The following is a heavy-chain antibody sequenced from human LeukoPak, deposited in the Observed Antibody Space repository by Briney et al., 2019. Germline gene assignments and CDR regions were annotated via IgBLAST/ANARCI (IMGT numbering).Heavy chain of an antibody. J-gene: IGHJ4*02. CDR2: INPGGGST. Sequence: ASVKVSCKASGYTFISHYMHWVRQAPGQGLEWMGIINPGGGSTSYAQKFQGRVTMTRDTSTSTVYMELSSLRSEDTAVYYCASDGYSSGRYVLDYWGQGTLVTVSS. CDR1: GYTFISHY. CDR3: ASDGYSSGRYVLDY. V-gene: IGHV1-46*01. D-gene: IGHD6-19*01.